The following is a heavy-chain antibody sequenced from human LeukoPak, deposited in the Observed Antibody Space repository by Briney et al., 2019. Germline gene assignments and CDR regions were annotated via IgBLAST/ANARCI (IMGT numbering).Heavy chain of an antibody. CDR1: GYTFTSYD. CDR2: MSPNSGDT. V-gene: IGHV1-8*01. Sequence: GASVKVSCKASGYTFTSYDFNWVRQATGQRPEWMGWMSPNSGDTGYAQKFQDRVTMTRNTSISTAYMELSSLRSDDTAVYYCGRGPPNWGYDYWGPGTLVTVSS. J-gene: IGHJ4*02. CDR3: GRGPPNWGYDY. D-gene: IGHD7-27*01.